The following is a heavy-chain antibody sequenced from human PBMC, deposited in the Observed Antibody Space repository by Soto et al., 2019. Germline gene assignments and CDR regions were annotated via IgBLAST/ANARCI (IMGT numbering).Heavy chain of an antibody. Sequence: QVQLVQSGAEVRKPGASVTVSCKASGYAFTDYGISWVRQAPGQGLEWVGWISTKTGNTNYAQIVQGRVTVTTDTAASTAFLELRSLRSDDTAIYYCAKDRFQYDSSGQGDYWGQGTLVTVSS. D-gene: IGHD3-22*01. CDR2: ISTKTGNT. J-gene: IGHJ4*02. CDR3: AKDRFQYDSSGQGDY. CDR1: GYAFTDYG. V-gene: IGHV1-18*04.